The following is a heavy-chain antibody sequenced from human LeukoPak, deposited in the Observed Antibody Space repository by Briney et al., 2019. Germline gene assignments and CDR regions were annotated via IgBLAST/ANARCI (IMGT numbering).Heavy chain of an antibody. J-gene: IGHJ4*02. V-gene: IGHV4-59*01. CDR1: GGSISSYY. D-gene: IGHD1-26*01. CDR3: ARERWEALDY. Sequence: PSETLSLTCTVSGGSISSYYWSWIRQPPGKGLEWIGYIYYSGSTNYNPSLKSRVTISVDTSKSQFSLKLSSVTAADTAVYYCARERWEALDYWGQGTLVTVSS. CDR2: IYYSGST.